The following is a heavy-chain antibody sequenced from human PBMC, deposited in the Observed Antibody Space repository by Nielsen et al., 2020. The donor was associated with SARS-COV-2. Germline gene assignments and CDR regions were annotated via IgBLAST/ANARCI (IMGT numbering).Heavy chain of an antibody. CDR2: IYSSGSGS. J-gene: IGHJ4*02. CDR1: GFTFSSYA. Sequence: GGSLRLSCAASGFTFSSYAMSWVRQAPGKGLEWVSTIYSSGSGSKYADSVKGRFTISRDNSKNTLYLQMNSLTAEDTAVYYCATTFDFWGQGTWSPSPQ. CDR3: ATTFDF. V-gene: IGHV3-23*05.